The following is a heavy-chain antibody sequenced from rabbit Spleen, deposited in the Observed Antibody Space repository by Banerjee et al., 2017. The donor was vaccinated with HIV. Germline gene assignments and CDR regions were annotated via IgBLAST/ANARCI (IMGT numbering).Heavy chain of an antibody. V-gene: IGHV1S45*01. J-gene: IGHJ4*01. CDR3: ARYDYSDWYFDM. CDR2: IHGGSSGST. Sequence: QEQLEESGGGLVKPEGSLTLTCTASGFSLSSNWICWVRQAPGKGLEWIALIHGGSSGSTYYARWVNGRFTISKTSSTTVTLQLNSLTAADTATYFCARYDYSDWYFDMWGPGTLVTVS. D-gene: IGHD2-1*01. CDR1: GFSLSSNW.